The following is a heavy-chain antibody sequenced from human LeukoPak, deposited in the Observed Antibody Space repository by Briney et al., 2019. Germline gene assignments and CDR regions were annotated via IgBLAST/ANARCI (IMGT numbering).Heavy chain of an antibody. CDR1: GFTFSSYS. V-gene: IGHV3-21*01. Sequence: PGGSLRLSCAASGFTFSSYSMNWVRQAPGKGLEWVSSISSSSSYIYYADSVKGRFTISRDNAKNSLYLQMSSLRAEDTAVYYCARGQLGHYYYYGMDVWGQGTTVTVSS. D-gene: IGHD6-6*01. CDR2: ISSSSSYI. CDR3: ARGQLGHYYYYGMDV. J-gene: IGHJ6*02.